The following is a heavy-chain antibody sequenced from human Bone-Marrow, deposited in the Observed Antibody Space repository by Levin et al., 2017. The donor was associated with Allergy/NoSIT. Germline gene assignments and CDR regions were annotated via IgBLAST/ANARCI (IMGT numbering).Heavy chain of an antibody. CDR1: GFTFSSYG. Sequence: GGSLRLSCAASGFTFSSYGMHWVRQAPGKGLEWVAVISYDGSNKYYADSVKGRFTISRDNSKNTLYLQMNSLRAEDTAVYYCAKIERYSGSYPGYYYYGMDVWGQGTTVTVSS. CDR2: ISYDGSNK. V-gene: IGHV3-30*18. D-gene: IGHD1-26*01. J-gene: IGHJ6*02. CDR3: AKIERYSGSYPGYYYYGMDV.